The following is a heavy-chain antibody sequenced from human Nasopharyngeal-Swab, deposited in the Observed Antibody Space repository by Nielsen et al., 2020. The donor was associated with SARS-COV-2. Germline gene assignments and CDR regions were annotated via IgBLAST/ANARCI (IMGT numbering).Heavy chain of an antibody. Sequence: WVRQAPGHGLEWMGRINTNTGNPTYAQGFTGRFVFSLDTSVSTAYLQISSLKAEDTAVYYCTRAARGTNLLFGESRNWFDPWGQGTLVTVSS. CDR3: TRAARGTNLLFGESRNWFDP. V-gene: IGHV7-4-1*02. D-gene: IGHD3-10*01. J-gene: IGHJ5*02. CDR2: INTNTGNP.